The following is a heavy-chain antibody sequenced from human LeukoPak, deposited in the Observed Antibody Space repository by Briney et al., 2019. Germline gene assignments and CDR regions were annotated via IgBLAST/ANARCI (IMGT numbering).Heavy chain of an antibody. J-gene: IGHJ4*02. CDR1: GFTVSSNY. D-gene: IGHD3-9*01. Sequence: PGGSLRLSCAASGFTVSSNYMSWIRQPPGKGLEWIGCIYYSGSTNYNPSLKSRVTISVDTSKNQFSLKLSSVTAADTAVYYCARAHYDILTGYYYFDYWGQGTLVTVSS. CDR2: IYYSGST. V-gene: IGHV4-59*02. CDR3: ARAHYDILTGYYYFDY.